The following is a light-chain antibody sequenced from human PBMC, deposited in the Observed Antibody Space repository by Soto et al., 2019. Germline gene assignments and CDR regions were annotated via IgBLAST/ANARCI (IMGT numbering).Light chain of an antibody. CDR1: QDITNY. V-gene: IGKV1-27*01. CDR3: QKCNSAPFT. CDR2: AAS. J-gene: IGKJ3*01. Sequence: DIQMTQSPSSLSASVGDRVTITCRPSQDITNYLAWYQQKPGKVPKILIYAASTLYSGVPSRFSGSGSGTDFTLTISSLQPEDVATYYCQKCNSAPFTFGPGTKVDIK.